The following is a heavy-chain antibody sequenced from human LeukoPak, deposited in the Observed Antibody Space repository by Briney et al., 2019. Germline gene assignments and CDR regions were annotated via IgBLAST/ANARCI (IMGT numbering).Heavy chain of an antibody. CDR2: IIPILGIA. CDR1: GGTFSSYA. Sequence: SVKVSCKASGGTFSSYAISWVRQAPGQGLEWMARIIPILGIANYAQKFQGRVTITADKSASTAYMELSSLRSEGTAVYYCARSPSAGGDDAFDIWGQGTMVTVSS. D-gene: IGHD3-16*01. J-gene: IGHJ3*02. CDR3: ARSPSAGGDDAFDI. V-gene: IGHV1-69*10.